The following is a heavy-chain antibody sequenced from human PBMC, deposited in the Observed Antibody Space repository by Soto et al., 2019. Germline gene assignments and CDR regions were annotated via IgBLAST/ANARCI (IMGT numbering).Heavy chain of an antibody. J-gene: IGHJ4*02. Sequence: EVQLVESGGGLVKPGGSLRLSCAASGFTFSSYSMNWVRQAPGKGLEWVSSISSSSSYIYYADSVKGRFTISRDNANNSLYLKMNSLRAEDTAVYYCARDKTRSRGCPDYWGEGALVTVSS. CDR3: ARDKTRSRGCPDY. CDR2: ISSSSSYI. V-gene: IGHV3-21*01. D-gene: IGHD6-19*01. CDR1: GFTFSSYS.